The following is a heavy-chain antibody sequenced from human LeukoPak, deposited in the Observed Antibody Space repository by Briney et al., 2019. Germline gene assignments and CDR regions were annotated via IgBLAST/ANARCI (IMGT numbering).Heavy chain of an antibody. CDR2: ISYDGSNK. Sequence: GRSLRLSCAASGFTFSSYAMHWVRQAPGKGLEWVAVISYDGSNKYYADSVKGRFTISRDNSKNTLYLQMNSLRAEDTAVNYCARDRVGATDYFDYWGQGTLVTVSS. CDR3: ARDRVGATDYFDY. D-gene: IGHD1-26*01. CDR1: GFTFSSYA. J-gene: IGHJ4*02. V-gene: IGHV3-30-3*01.